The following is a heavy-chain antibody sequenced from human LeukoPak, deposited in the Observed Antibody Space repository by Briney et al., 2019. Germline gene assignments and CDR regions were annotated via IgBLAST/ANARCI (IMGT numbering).Heavy chain of an antibody. J-gene: IGHJ6*02. D-gene: IGHD4-17*01. CDR3: AKDSRVTTRDGMDV. V-gene: IGHV3-23*01. CDR1: GFTFSSYS. CDR2: LSGSGGDT. Sequence: GGSLRLSCAASGFTFSSYSMNWVRRAPGKGLEWVSGLSGSGGDTYYADSVKGRFTISRDNSKNTLYLQMNSQRAEDTAVYHCAKDSRVTTRDGMDVWGQGTTVTVSS.